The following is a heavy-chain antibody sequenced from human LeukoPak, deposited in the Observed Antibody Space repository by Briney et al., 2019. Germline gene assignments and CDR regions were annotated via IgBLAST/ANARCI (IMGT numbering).Heavy chain of an antibody. CDR2: INPSGGST. CDR1: GYTFTNYY. V-gene: IGHV1-46*01. J-gene: IGHJ6*02. Sequence: ASVKVSCKASGYTFTNYYMHWVRQAPGQGLEWMGIINPSGGSTTYAQRFQGRVTVTRDTSTNTVYMELSSLRSEDTVVYYCATWGSSSSPLPTMDVWGQGTTVTVSS. D-gene: IGHD6-13*01. CDR3: ATWGSSSSPLPTMDV.